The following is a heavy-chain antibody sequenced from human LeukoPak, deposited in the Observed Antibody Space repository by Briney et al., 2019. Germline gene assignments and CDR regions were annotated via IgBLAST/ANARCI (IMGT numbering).Heavy chain of an antibody. J-gene: IGHJ1*01. CDR3: AKQIPDFQH. V-gene: IGHV3-23*01. CDR1: GFSLSSYA. CDR2: ISSTDAGT. Sequence: GGSLRLSCAASGFSLSSYAMSWVRQAPGKGLEWVSAISSTDAGTYHADSVRGRFTISRDSSKNTLYLQMNSLRAEDTAVYYCAKQIPDFQHWGQGTLVTVSS.